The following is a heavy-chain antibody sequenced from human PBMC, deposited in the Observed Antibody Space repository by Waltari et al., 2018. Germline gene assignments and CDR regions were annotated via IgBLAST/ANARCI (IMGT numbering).Heavy chain of an antibody. D-gene: IGHD6-13*01. CDR1: GFTFSSYS. CDR2: ISSSSSYI. CDR3: ARPKPRYSSSWYVGYYYYGMDV. J-gene: IGHJ6*02. V-gene: IGHV3-21*01. Sequence: EVQLVESGGGLVKPGGSLRLSCAASGFTFSSYSMNWVRQAPGKGLEWVSSISSSSSYIYYADSGKGRFTISRDNAKNSLYLQMNSLRAEDTAVYYCARPKPRYSSSWYVGYYYYGMDVWGQGTTVTVSS.